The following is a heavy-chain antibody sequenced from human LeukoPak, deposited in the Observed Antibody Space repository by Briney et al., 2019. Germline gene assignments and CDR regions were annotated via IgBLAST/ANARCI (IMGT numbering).Heavy chain of an antibody. V-gene: IGHV3-23*01. CDR3: AKDGRTTVTTGFDY. Sequence: GGSLRLSGASSGFTFSIYAMSSVRPPPGKGLEWVSAISGSGGSTYYADSVKGRFTISRDNSKNTLHLQMNRLRAQHPAVYYCAKDGRTTVTTGFDYWGQGTLVTVSS. CDR2: ISGSGGST. CDR1: GFTFSIYA. J-gene: IGHJ4*02. D-gene: IGHD4-17*01.